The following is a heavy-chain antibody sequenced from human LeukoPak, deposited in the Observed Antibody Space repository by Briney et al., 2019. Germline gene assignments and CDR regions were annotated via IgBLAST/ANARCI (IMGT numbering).Heavy chain of an antibody. D-gene: IGHD1-26*01. J-gene: IGHJ4*02. CDR2: IIPIFGTA. V-gene: IGHV1-69*05. Sequence: SVKVSCKASGGTFSSYAISWVRQAPGQGLEWMGRIIPIFGTANYAQKFQGRVTITTDESTSTTYMELSSLRSEDTAAYYCARVSGHLKWELVDYWGQGTLVTVSS. CDR3: ARVSGHLKWELVDY. CDR1: GGTFSSYA.